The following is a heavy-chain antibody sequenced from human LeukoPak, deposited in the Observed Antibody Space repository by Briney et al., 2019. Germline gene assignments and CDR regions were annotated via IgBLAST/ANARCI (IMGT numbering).Heavy chain of an antibody. CDR2: ISGSGGST. V-gene: IGHV3-23*01. Sequence: GGSLRLSCAASGFTFSSYSMNWVRQAPGKGLEWVSAISGSGGSTNYADSVKGRFTISRDNSKNTLYLQMNSLRAEDTAVYSCAKDLRGYTYGLFDYWGQGTLVTVSS. D-gene: IGHD5-18*01. CDR3: AKDLRGYTYGLFDY. J-gene: IGHJ4*02. CDR1: GFTFSSYS.